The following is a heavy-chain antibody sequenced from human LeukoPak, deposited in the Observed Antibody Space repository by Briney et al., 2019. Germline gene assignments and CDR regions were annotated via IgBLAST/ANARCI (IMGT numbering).Heavy chain of an antibody. V-gene: IGHV3-23*01. Sequence: GSLRLSCAASGFTFNSYAMSWVRQAPGKGLEWVSTISGSGDSTYYADSVKGRFTISRDNAKNSLYLQMNSLRAEDTAVYYCAREIAVAGTVDYWGQGTLVTVSS. D-gene: IGHD6-19*01. CDR3: AREIAVAGTVDY. J-gene: IGHJ4*02. CDR1: GFTFNSYA. CDR2: ISGSGDST.